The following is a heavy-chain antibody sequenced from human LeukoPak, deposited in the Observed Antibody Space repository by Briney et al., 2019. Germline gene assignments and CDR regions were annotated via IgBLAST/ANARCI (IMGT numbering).Heavy chain of an antibody. V-gene: IGHV3-7*01. CDR2: INSDGSGK. J-gene: IGHJ4*02. Sequence: PGGSLRLSCVASGFTFRGHWMNWVRQAPGQGMEWVANINSDGSGKYHVDSVQGRFTISRDKAKNSLYLQMNSLRAEDTAVYYCVRDATGLTNWGQGTLVTVSS. CDR1: GFTFRGHW. CDR3: VRDATGLTN. D-gene: IGHD4-11*01.